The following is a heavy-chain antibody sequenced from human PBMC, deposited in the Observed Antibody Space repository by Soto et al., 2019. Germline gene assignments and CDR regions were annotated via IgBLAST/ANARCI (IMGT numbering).Heavy chain of an antibody. J-gene: IGHJ5*02. CDR2: ISSSSSYT. CDR1: GFTFSDYY. CDR3: ARGLTRTTPNWFDP. Sequence: GGSLRLSCAASGFTFSDYYMSWIRQAPGKGLEWVSYISSSSSYTNYADSVKGRFTISRDNAKNTLYLQMNSLRAEDTAVYYCARGLTRTTPNWFDPWGQGTLVTVSS. V-gene: IGHV3-11*06. D-gene: IGHD1-1*01.